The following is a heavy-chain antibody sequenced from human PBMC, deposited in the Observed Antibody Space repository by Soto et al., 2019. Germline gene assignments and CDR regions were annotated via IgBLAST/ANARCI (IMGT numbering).Heavy chain of an antibody. CDR2: ISHDGSKR. Sequence: GGSLRLSCEVSGFTFRDFGLDWVRQAPGKGLEWVAIISHDGSKRFYADSVKGRFTISRDNSKNTLYLQMSSLRPEDTALYYCAKTATYVDGYDNTGYSSEDYWGHGTLVTVSS. J-gene: IGHJ4*01. CDR1: GFTFRDFG. V-gene: IGHV3-30*18. CDR3: AKTATYVDGYDNTGYSSEDY. D-gene: IGHD3-22*01.